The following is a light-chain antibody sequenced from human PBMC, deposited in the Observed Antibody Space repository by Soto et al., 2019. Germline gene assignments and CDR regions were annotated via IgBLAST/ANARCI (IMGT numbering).Light chain of an antibody. J-gene: IGLJ2*01. Sequence: QAVVTQPPSASGTPGQRVTISCSGSGSNIGSNYVSWYQHLPGTAPHLLIYHNNRRPSGVPDRFSASKSGTSASLAISGLRSEDEADYYCSAWDDSLSGRLFGVGTKVTVL. CDR1: GSNIGSNY. CDR2: HNN. V-gene: IGLV1-47*01. CDR3: SAWDDSLSGRL.